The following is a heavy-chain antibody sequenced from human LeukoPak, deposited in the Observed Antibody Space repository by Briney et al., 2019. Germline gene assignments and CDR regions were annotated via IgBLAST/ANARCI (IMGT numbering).Heavy chain of an antibody. CDR3: ARAAGSSWYLAIDS. CDR2: VYYSENT. CDR1: GGSITNSY. J-gene: IGHJ4*02. Sequence: PSETLSLTCTVSGGSITNSYWSWIRQPPGKGLEWIGYVYYSENTNYNPSLKSRVTISVDTTKMQFSLKVSSVTAADTAVYYCARAAGSSWYLAIDSWGQGTLVTVSS. V-gene: IGHV4-59*01. D-gene: IGHD6-13*01.